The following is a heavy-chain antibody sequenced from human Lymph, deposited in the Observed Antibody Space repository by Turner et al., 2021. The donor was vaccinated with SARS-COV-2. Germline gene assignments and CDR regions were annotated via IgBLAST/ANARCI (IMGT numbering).Heavy chain of an antibody. V-gene: IGHV3-43*02. CDR2: ISGDGGST. CDR3: AKEGLSGRRLQFVPYFAY. J-gene: IGHJ4*02. CDR1: GFTFDDYA. Sequence: EVQLVESGGGVVLPGGSLRLSCAASGFTFDDYAMHWVRQAPGKGLEWVSLISGDGGSTCYADSVKGRFTISRDDSKNSLYLQINSLRTEDTALYYCAKEGLSGRRLQFVPYFAYWGQGTLVSVSS. D-gene: IGHD5-12*01.